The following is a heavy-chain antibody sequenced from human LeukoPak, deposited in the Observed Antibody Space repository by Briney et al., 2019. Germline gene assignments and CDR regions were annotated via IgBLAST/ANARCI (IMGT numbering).Heavy chain of an antibody. CDR3: ATFGVGNDAFDI. D-gene: IGHD3-10*01. Sequence: ASVKVSCKASGGTFSSYAISWVRQAPGQGLEWMGGIIPIFGTANYAQKFQGRVTITADESTSTACMELSSLRSEDTAVYYCATFGVGNDAFDIWGQGTMVTVSS. V-gene: IGHV1-69*13. J-gene: IGHJ3*02. CDR1: GGTFSSYA. CDR2: IIPIFGTA.